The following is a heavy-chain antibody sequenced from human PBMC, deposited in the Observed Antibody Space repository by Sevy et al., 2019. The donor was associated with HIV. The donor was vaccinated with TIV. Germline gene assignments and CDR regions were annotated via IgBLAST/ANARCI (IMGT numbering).Heavy chain of an antibody. Sequence: ASVKVSCKASGGTFSSYAISWVRQAPGQGLEWMGGIIPIFGTANYAQKFQGRVTITADESTSTAYMELSSLRCEDTAVYYCARVRSDSLLDAFDIWGQGTMVTVSS. D-gene: IGHD2-15*01. J-gene: IGHJ3*02. CDR1: GGTFSSYA. CDR3: ARVRSDSLLDAFDI. V-gene: IGHV1-69*13. CDR2: IIPIFGTA.